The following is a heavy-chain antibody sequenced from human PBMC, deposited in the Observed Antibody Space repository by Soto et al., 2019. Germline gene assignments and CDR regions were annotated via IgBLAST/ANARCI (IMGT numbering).Heavy chain of an antibody. CDR2: ISYDGSNK. J-gene: IGHJ6*02. V-gene: IGHV3-30*18. D-gene: IGHD3-3*01. Sequence: QVQLVESGGGVVQPGRSLRLSCAASGFTFSSYGMHWVRQAPGKGLEWVAVISYDGSNKYYADSVKGRFTISRDNSKNTLYLQMNSLRAEDTAVYYCAKGTVRFLEMDVWGQGTTVTVSS. CDR3: AKGTVRFLEMDV. CDR1: GFTFSSYG.